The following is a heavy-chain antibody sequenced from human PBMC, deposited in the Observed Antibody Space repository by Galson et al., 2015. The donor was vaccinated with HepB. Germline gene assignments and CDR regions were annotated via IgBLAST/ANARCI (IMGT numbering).Heavy chain of an antibody. Sequence: SLRLSCAASGFTFSSYAMGWVRQAPGKGLEWVSTISGGGGGTYYADSVKGRFTISRDNSKNTLYLQMDSLRAEDTAVYYCANLAWGSGSYESDYWGQGILVTVTS. CDR3: ANLAWGSGSYESDY. J-gene: IGHJ4*02. CDR1: GFTFSSYA. CDR2: ISGGGGGT. D-gene: IGHD3-10*01. V-gene: IGHV3-23*01.